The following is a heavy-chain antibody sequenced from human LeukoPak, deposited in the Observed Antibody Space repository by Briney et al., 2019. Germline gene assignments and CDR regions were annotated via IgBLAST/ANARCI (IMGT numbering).Heavy chain of an antibody. V-gene: IGHV4-39*01. CDR3: ARLGFTMILVATT. J-gene: IGHJ4*02. CDR2: IYYSGGT. D-gene: IGHD3-22*01. Sequence: SETLSLTCTVSGDSTDSSAYYWGWLRQPPGKGLEWIGSIYYSGGTYSNPSLKSRVTISIDTSKNQFSLKLSSVTAADTAMYYCARLGFTMILVATTWGQGTLVTVSS. CDR1: GDSTDSSAYY.